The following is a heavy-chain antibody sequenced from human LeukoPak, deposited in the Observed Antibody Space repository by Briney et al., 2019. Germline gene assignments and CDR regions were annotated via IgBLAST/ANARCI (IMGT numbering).Heavy chain of an antibody. CDR3: ARDIGAPDDY. CDR1: GFTFCRYW. D-gene: IGHD3-10*01. Sequence: GGSLRLSCAASGFTFCRYWRHWGRHAPGRGLLWGSRINADGSGTNYAGSVKGRFTISRDNAKNTLYLQVNSLRADDTAVYFCARDIGAPDDYWGQGTLVTVSS. V-gene: IGHV3-74*01. J-gene: IGHJ4*02. CDR2: INADGSGT.